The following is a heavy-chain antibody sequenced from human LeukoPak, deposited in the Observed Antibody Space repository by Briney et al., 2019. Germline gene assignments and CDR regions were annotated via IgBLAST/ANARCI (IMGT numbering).Heavy chain of an antibody. CDR2: ISSDGNSK. J-gene: IGHJ4*02. Sequence: GGSLRLSCAASGFSFSGYFMTWVRQAPGKGLEWIAFISSDGNSKYYADSVRGRFTISRDNAKNSLYLQMNSLRAEDTAVYYCGLMTTVTAVGNWGQGTLVTVSS. CDR3: GLMTTVTAVGN. D-gene: IGHD4-17*01. CDR1: GFSFSGYF. V-gene: IGHV3-11*01.